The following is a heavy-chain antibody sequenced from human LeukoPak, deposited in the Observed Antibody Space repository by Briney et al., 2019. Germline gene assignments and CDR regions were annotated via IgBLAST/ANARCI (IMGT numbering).Heavy chain of an antibody. D-gene: IGHD3-10*01. CDR2: IKQDGSKK. CDR3: AKRSRRLTIVRGVPREDV. J-gene: IGHJ6*02. Sequence: PGGSLRLSCVASGFPFSSYWMTWVRQAPGKGLEWVANIKQDGSKKSYVDSVKGRFTISRDNAKNSLYLQMNSLRAEDTAVYYCAKRSRRLTIVRGVPREDVWGQGTTVTVSS. CDR1: GFPFSSYW. V-gene: IGHV3-7*03.